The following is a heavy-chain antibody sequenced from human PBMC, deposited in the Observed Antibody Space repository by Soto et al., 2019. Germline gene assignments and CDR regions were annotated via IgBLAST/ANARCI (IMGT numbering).Heavy chain of an antibody. V-gene: IGHV4-30-4*01. D-gene: IGHD5-18*01. CDR1: GGSISSGDYY. CDR2: IYYSGST. CDR3: ARSYVDTAMVLVADDAFDI. Sequence: SETLSLTCTVSGGSISSGDYYWSWIRQPPGKGLEWIGYIYYSGSTYYNPSLKRRVTISVDTSKNQFSLKLSSVTAADTAVYYCARSYVDTAMVLVADDAFDIWGQGTMVTVSS. J-gene: IGHJ3*02.